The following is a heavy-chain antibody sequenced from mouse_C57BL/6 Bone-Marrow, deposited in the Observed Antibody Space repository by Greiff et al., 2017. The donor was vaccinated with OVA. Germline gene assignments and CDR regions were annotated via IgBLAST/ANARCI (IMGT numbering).Heavy chain of an antibody. CDR2: ISDGGSYT. Sequence: EVMLVESGGGLVKPGGSLKLSCAASGFTFSSYAMSWVRQTPEKRLEWVATISDGGSYTYYPDNVKGRFTISRDNDKNNLYLQMSHLKSEDTAMYYCARDNDYRYFDVWGTGTTVTVSS. CDR1: GFTFSSYA. CDR3: ARDNDYRYFDV. V-gene: IGHV5-4*01. J-gene: IGHJ1*03.